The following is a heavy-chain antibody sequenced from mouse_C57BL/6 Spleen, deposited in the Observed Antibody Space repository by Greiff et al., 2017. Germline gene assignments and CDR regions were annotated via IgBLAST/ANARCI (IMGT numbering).Heavy chain of an antibody. CDR3: ARVYYGPMDY. V-gene: IGHV1-64*01. CDR2: IYPNSGST. D-gene: IGHD1-1*01. Sequence: QVQLKQSGAELVKPGASVTLSCTASGYTFTSYWMRWVKQRPGQGLEWIGMIYPNSGSTNYNEKFKSKATLTVDTSSSTACMQLSSLTSKDSAVYYCARVYYGPMDYGGQGTSVTVSS. CDR1: GYTFTSYW. J-gene: IGHJ4*01.